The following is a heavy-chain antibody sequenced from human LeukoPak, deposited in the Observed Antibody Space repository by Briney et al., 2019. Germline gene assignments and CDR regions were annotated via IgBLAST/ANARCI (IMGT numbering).Heavy chain of an antibody. D-gene: IGHD3-22*01. V-gene: IGHV3-74*01. CDR3: ARAPSEIGGYYPEYFRH. CDR1: GFTFSSYW. CDR2: IKSDGST. Sequence: GGSLRLSCAASGFTFSSYWMHWVRQAPGKGLVWVSRIKSDGSTRYADSVKGRFTISRDNAENTVSLQMNSLRAEDTGVYYCARAPSEIGGYYPEYFRHWGQGTLVTGSP. J-gene: IGHJ1*01.